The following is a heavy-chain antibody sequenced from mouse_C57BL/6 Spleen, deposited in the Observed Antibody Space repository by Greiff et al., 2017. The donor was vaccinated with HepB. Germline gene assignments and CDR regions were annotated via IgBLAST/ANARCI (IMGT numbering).Heavy chain of an antibody. J-gene: IGHJ3*01. CDR3: ARLTDSNYEAWFAY. Sequence: VQLKESVAELVRPGASVKLSCTASGFNIKNTYMHWVKQRPEQGLEWIGRIDPANGNTKYAPKFQGKATITADTSSNTAYLQLSSLTSEDTAIYYCARLTDSNYEAWFAYWGQGTLVTVSA. V-gene: IGHV14-3*01. D-gene: IGHD2-5*01. CDR1: GFNIKNTY. CDR2: IDPANGNT.